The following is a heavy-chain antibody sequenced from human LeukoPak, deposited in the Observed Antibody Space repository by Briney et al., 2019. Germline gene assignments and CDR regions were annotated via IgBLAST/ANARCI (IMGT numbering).Heavy chain of an antibody. CDR3: ARRGSSWSVPLYNWFDP. V-gene: IGHV4-39*01. Sequence: SETLSLTCTVSGGSISSSSYYWGWIRQPPGKGLEWIGSIYYSGSTYYNPSLKSRVTISVDTSKNQFSLKLSSVTAADTAVYYCARRGSSWSVPLYNWFDPWGQGTLVTVSS. D-gene: IGHD6-13*01. CDR2: IYYSGST. J-gene: IGHJ5*02. CDR1: GGSISSSSYY.